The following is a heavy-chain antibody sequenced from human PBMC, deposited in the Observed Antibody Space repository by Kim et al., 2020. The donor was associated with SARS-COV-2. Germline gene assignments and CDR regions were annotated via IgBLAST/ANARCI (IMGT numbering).Heavy chain of an antibody. CDR3: AKGWYSSSWSNWFDP. D-gene: IGHD6-13*01. J-gene: IGHJ5*02. V-gene: IGHV3-23*01. CDR2: ISGSGGST. CDR1: GFTFSSYA. Sequence: GGSLRLSCAASGFTFSSYAMSWVRQAPGKGLEWVSAISGSGGSTYYADSVKGRFTISRDNSKNTLYLQMNSLRAEDTAVYYCAKGWYSSSWSNWFDPWGQGTLVTVSS.